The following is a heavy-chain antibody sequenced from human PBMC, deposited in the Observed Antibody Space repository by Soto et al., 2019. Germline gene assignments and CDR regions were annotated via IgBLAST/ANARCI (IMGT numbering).Heavy chain of an antibody. J-gene: IGHJ4*02. CDR3: ARDVLGGAYDFWH. CDR1: GFTVSNYF. Sequence: EVQLAESGGGLVQPGESLRLSCAASGFTVSNYFMTWVRQAPGKGLEWVSVISSNGDTFYTDSVKGRFTISRDRSQNTLYLQMYSLRAEDTAVYYCARDVLGGAYDFWHGGQGTLVTVSS. D-gene: IGHD3-3*01. CDR2: ISSNGDT. V-gene: IGHV3-66*01.